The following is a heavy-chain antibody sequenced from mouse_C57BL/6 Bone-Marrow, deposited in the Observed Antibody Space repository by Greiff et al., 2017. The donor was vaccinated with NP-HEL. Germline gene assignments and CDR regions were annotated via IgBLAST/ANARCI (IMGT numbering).Heavy chain of an antibody. CDR3: ARQGGLLHWYFDV. J-gene: IGHJ1*03. D-gene: IGHD1-1*01. CDR1: GFPFSSYT. Sequence: EVNLVESGGGLVKPGGSLKLSCAASGFPFSSYTMSWVRQTPEKRLEWVATISGGGGNTYYPDSVKGRFTISRDNAKNTLYLQMSSLRSEDTALYYCARQGGLLHWYFDVWGTGTTVTVSS. V-gene: IGHV5-9*01. CDR2: ISGGGGNT.